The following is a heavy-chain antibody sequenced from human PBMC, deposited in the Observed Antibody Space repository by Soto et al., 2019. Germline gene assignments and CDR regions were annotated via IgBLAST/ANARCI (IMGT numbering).Heavy chain of an antibody. CDR3: ARSAPMVFLEWLGYYFDY. V-gene: IGHV4-39*07. Sequence: PSETLSLTCTVSGGSISSSSYYWGWIRQPPGKGLEWIGSIYYSGSTYYNPSLKSRVTISVDTSKNQFSLKLSSVTAADTAVYYCARSAPMVFLEWLGYYFDYWGQGTLVTVSS. CDR2: IYYSGST. CDR1: GGSISSSSYY. D-gene: IGHD3-3*01. J-gene: IGHJ4*02.